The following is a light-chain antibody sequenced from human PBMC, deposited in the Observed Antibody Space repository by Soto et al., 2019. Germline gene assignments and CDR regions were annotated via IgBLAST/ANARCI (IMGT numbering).Light chain of an antibody. V-gene: IGKV1-39*01. CDR2: ATS. J-gene: IGKJ4*01. CDR3: QQSYNTPALT. Sequence: DLQMTQSPSSLSASVGDRVTITCRASQSISKHLNWYQQKPGKAPKLLIYATSTLHSGVPARFXGSGSGTDFTLTISSLQPEDFATYYCQQSYNTPALTCGGGTKVEIK. CDR1: QSISKH.